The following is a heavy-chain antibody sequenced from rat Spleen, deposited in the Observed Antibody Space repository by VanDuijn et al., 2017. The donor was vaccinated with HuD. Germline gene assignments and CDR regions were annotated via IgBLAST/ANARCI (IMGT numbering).Heavy chain of an antibody. D-gene: IGHD1-4*01. V-gene: IGHV5-31*01. J-gene: IGHJ3*01. CDR2: ISASGGDT. CDR1: GFTFNNYW. Sequence: EVQLVESDGGLVQPGRSLKLSCVASGFTFNNYWMTWIHQAPTKGLEWVATISASGGDTYYRDSVKGRFTISRDNAKSTLDLQMNSLRSEDTATYYCARGHGYNYDWFAYWGQGTLVTVSS. CDR3: ARGHGYNYDWFAY.